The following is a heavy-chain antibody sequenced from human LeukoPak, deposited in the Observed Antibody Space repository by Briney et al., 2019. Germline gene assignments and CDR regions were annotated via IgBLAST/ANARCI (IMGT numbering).Heavy chain of an antibody. CDR3: ASGQNYFDY. CDR2: IIPILGIA. J-gene: IGHJ4*02. V-gene: IGHV1-69*04. Sequence: PAASVKVSYKASGGTFSSYAISWVRQAPGQGLEWMGRIIPILGIANYAQKFQGRVTITADKSTSTAYMELSSLRPEDTAVYYCASGQNYFDYWGQGTLVTVSS. CDR1: GGTFSSYA.